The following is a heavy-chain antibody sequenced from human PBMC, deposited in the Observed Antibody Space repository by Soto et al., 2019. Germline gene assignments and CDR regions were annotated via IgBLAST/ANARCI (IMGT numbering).Heavy chain of an antibody. V-gene: IGHV4-34*01. CDR3: ARAPYNCNRGGYFDY. CDR1: GGSFSGYY. CDR2: INHSGST. D-gene: IGHD1-20*01. J-gene: IGHJ4*02. Sequence: QVQLQQWGAGLLKPSETLSLTCAVYGGSFSGYYWSWIRQPPGKGLEWIGEINHSGSTNYNPSLKSRVTISVDTSKNQFALTLSSVTAADTAVYYCARAPYNCNRGGYFDYWGQGTLVTVSS.